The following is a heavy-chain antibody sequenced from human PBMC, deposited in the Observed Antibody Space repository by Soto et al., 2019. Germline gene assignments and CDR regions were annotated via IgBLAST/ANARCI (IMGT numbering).Heavy chain of an antibody. Sequence: QLQLQESGPGLVKPSETLSLTCTVSGGSISSSSYYWGWIRQPPGKGLEWIGSIYSSGSTYYNPSLKSRVTISVDTAKNQFSLKLTSVTAADTAVHSCATPVSSGYQAWEVWGQGTMVTVSS. J-gene: IGHJ3*01. CDR1: GGSISSSSYY. CDR2: IYSSGST. CDR3: ATPVSSGYQAWEV. D-gene: IGHD3-22*01. V-gene: IGHV4-39*01.